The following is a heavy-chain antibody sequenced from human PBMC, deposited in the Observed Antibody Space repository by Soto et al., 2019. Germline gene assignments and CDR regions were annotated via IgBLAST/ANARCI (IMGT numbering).Heavy chain of an antibody. D-gene: IGHD2-15*01. J-gene: IGHJ4*02. CDR1: GGSISSDDYY. CDR2: IYYSGST. Sequence: QVQLQESGPGLVKPSQTLSLTCTVSGGSISSDDYYWSWVRQPPGQGLEWIAYIYYSGSTYYNPSLNSRVPMSVNTAKNQFSLMLRSVTAADTAIYYGARYMRTLTTRGLFVGRAFDNWGQGTLVSVSS. V-gene: IGHV4-30-4*01. CDR3: ARYMRTLTTRGLFVGRAFDN.